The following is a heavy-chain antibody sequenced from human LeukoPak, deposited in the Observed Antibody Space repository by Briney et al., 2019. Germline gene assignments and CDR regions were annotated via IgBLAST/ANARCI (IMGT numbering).Heavy chain of an antibody. Sequence: PGGSLRLSCAASAFTLTSYAMSWVRQAPGKGLEWVSSISGNGGSTYYADSVKGRFTISRDNSKNTLYLQMNSLRAEDTAIYYCAKDRVAGRRPLLELGYWGQGALVTVSS. CDR2: ISGNGGST. CDR1: AFTLTSYA. CDR3: AKDRVAGRRPLLELGY. V-gene: IGHV3-23*01. J-gene: IGHJ4*02. D-gene: IGHD6-19*01.